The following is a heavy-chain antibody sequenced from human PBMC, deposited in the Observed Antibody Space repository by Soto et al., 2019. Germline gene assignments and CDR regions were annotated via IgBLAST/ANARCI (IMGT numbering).Heavy chain of an antibody. CDR3: ARTRFGYYGMDV. V-gene: IGHV4-59*01. CDR2: IYYSGST. CDR1: GGSISSYY. Sequence: KTSETLSLTCTVSGGSISSYYWSWIRQPPGKGLEWIGYIYYSGSTNYNPSLKSRVTISVDTSKNQFSLKLSSVTAADTAVYYCARTRFGYYGMDVWGQGTTVTVSS. D-gene: IGHD3-10*01. J-gene: IGHJ6*02.